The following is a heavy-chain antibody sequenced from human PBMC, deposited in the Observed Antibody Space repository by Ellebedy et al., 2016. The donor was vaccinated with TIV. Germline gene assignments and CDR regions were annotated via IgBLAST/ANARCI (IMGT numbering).Heavy chain of an antibody. D-gene: IGHD3-10*01. CDR2: IIPLLGIP. CDR3: ARARLMAKPLDY. Sequence: SVKVSCXASGGSFSSLSITWVRQVPGQGPEWMGRIIPLLGIPNYAQRFQGRVTITADKSTSTAYVELSSLRSEDTAVYYCARARLMAKPLDYWGQGTLVTVSS. CDR1: GGSFSSLS. V-gene: IGHV1-69*04. J-gene: IGHJ4*02.